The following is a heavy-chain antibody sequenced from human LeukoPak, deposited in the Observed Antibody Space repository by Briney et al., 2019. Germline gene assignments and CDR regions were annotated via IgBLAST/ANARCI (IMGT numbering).Heavy chain of an antibody. CDR2: ISAYNGNT. D-gene: IGHD3-3*02. CDR3: ARKPAHPFSNWFDP. Sequence: ASAKVSSKPSGYTFTSYGISGVPQAPGQGRERMVWISAYNGNTNYAQKLQGRVTMTTDTSTSTAYMELRSLRSDDTAVYYCARKPAHPFSNWFDPWGQGTLVTVSS. V-gene: IGHV1-18*01. CDR1: GYTFTSYG. J-gene: IGHJ5*02.